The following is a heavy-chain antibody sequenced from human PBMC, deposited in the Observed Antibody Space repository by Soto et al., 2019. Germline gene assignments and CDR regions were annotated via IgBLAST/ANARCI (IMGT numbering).Heavy chain of an antibody. J-gene: IGHJ4*02. V-gene: IGHV4-34*02. D-gene: IGHD5-12*01. CDR3: ARGRWLRQSFDS. CDR1: GGSFSGYY. Sequence: QVQLEQWGAGLLKPSETLSRTCAVYGGSFSGYYWSWIRQPPGKGLEWIGEINHSGSTNYNPSLKSRVTISVDTSKNQFSLNLYSVTAADTAVYYCARGRWLRQSFDSWGQGTLVTVSS. CDR2: INHSGST.